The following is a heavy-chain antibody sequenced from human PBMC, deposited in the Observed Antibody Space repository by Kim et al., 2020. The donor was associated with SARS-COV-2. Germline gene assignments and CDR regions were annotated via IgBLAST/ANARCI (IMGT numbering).Heavy chain of an antibody. Sequence: SETLSLTCTVSGGSISSSSYYWGWIRQPPGKGLEWIGSIYYSGSTYYNPSLKSRVTISVDTSKNQFSLKLGSVTAADTAVYYCARHPRNLWVVVAASGAFDIWGQGTMVPVSS. J-gene: IGHJ3*02. D-gene: IGHD2-15*01. V-gene: IGHV4-39*01. CDR2: IYYSGST. CDR3: ARHPRNLWVVVAASGAFDI. CDR1: GGSISSSSYY.